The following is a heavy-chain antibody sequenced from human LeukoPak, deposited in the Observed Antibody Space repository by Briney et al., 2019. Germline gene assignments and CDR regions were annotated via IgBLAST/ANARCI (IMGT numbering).Heavy chain of an antibody. J-gene: IGHJ6*04. CDR3: AELGITMIGGV. D-gene: IGHD3-10*02. CDR2: ISSSGSTI. CDR1: GFTFSNFA. Sequence: GGSLRLSCEASGFTFSNFAMNWVRQAPGKGLEWVSYISSSGSTIYYADSVKGRFTISRDNAKNSLYLQMNSLRAEDTAVYYCAELGITMIGGVWGKGTTVTISS. V-gene: IGHV3-48*03.